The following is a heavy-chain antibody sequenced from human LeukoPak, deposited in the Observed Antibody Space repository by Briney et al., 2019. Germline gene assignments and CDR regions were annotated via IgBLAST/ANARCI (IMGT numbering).Heavy chain of an antibody. CDR2: INPSGGST. Sequence: ASVKVSCKASGYTFTSYYMHWVRQAPGQGLEWMGIINPSGGSTNYAQKFQGRVTITADKSTSTAYMELSSLRSEDTAVYYCARDVGRFLEWLPQRKNAFDIWGQGTMVTVSS. CDR1: GYTFTSYY. J-gene: IGHJ3*02. CDR3: ARDVGRFLEWLPQRKNAFDI. V-gene: IGHV1-46*01. D-gene: IGHD3-3*01.